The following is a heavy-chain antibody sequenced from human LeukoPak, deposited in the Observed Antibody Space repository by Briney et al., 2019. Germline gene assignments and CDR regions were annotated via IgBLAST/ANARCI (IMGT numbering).Heavy chain of an antibody. J-gene: IGHJ3*02. CDR1: GFTFRSHW. CDR2: ISPDGSTT. D-gene: IGHD2-2*01. CDR3: ARDACSSTNCYAFDI. V-gene: IGHV3-74*01. Sequence: GGSLRLSCAASGFTFRSHWMHWVRQAPGKGLVWVSRISPDGSTTAYVDSVKGRFTLSRDNAKNTVYLQMNSLRAEDTAVYYCARDACSSTNCYAFDIWGQGTMVTVSS.